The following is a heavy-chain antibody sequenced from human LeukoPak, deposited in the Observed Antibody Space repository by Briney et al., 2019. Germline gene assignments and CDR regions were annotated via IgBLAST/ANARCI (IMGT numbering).Heavy chain of an antibody. CDR2: LDIRGGST. Sequence: GGFLRLSCAASGFTFSNTWRHWVRQAPGKGLVWVSRLDIRGGSTAYADSVKGRFTISRDNAKDTLYLQMNSLRAEDTALYYCAGAYDFGNWFEPWGQGTLVTVSS. J-gene: IGHJ5*02. CDR1: GFTFSNTW. CDR3: AGAYDFGNWFEP. D-gene: IGHD2/OR15-2a*01. V-gene: IGHV3-74*03.